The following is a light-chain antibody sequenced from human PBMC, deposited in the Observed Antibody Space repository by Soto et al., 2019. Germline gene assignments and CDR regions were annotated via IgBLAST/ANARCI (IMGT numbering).Light chain of an antibody. V-gene: IGKV1-12*01. CDR1: QGISNS. CDR2: DAS. CDR3: QQGITFPLT. Sequence: DIQMTQSPSSVSASVGDRITITCRASQGISNSLAWYQQKPGQAPKLLIYDASYLQTGVPSRFSGSGSGTDFTLTINSLQSEDFATYFCQQGITFPLTFGGGTKVEIK. J-gene: IGKJ4*01.